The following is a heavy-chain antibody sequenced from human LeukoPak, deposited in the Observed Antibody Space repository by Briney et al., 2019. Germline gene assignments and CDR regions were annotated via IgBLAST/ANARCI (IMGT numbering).Heavy chain of an antibody. J-gene: IGHJ6*02. Sequence: SETLSLTCTVSGGSISSSSYYWGWIRQPPGKGLEWIGSIYYSGSTYYNPSLKSRVTISVDTSKNQFSLKLSSVTAADTAVYYCARLAHGDYYYYYYYGMDVWGQGTTVTVSS. CDR1: GGSISSSSYY. CDR2: IYYSGST. D-gene: IGHD4-17*01. V-gene: IGHV4-39*01. CDR3: ARLAHGDYYYYYYYGMDV.